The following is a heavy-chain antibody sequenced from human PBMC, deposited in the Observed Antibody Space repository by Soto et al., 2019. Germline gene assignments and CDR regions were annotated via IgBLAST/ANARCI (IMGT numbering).Heavy chain of an antibody. CDR2: NSSSSSTI. CDR1: GFTFSSYS. V-gene: IGHV3-48*01. CDR3: ARGTRYCSGGSCYHYFDY. Sequence: GGSLRLSCAASGFTFSSYSMNWVRQAPGKGLEWVSYNSSSSSTIYFADSVKGRFTISRDNAKNSLYLQMNSLRAEDTAVYYCARGTRYCSGGSCYHYFDYWGQGTLVTVSS. D-gene: IGHD2-15*01. J-gene: IGHJ4*02.